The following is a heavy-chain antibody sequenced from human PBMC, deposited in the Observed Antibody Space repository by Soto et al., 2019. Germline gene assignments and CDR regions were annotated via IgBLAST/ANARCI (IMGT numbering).Heavy chain of an antibody. CDR2: ISYDSSNK. CDR1: GFTFSYG. J-gene: IGHJ4*02. Sequence: VQLLESGGGLIQPGGSLRLSCAASGFTFSYGIHWLRQAPGKGLEWVAYISYDSSNKFYGDSVKGRFTISRDNSKNTQFLQMNSLRAEDTAVYYCAKLVIGYCSGNTFDDYCGQGTMVAVSS. V-gene: IGHV3-30*18. D-gene: IGHD2-15*01. CDR3: AKLVIGYCSGNTFDDY.